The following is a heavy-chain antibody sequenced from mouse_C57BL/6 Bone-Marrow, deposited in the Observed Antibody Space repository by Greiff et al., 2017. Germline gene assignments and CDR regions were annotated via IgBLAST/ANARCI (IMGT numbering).Heavy chain of an antibody. Sequence: QVQLQQSGAELVRPGTSVKVSCKASGYAFTNYLLEWVKQRPGQGLEWIGVINPGSGGTNYNEKFKGKATLTADKSSSTAYMQLSSLTSEDSAVYFCARGGLRVDYWGQGTTLTVSS. CDR2: INPGSGGT. J-gene: IGHJ2*01. V-gene: IGHV1-54*01. CDR1: GYAFTNYL. CDR3: ARGGLRVDY. D-gene: IGHD2-4*01.